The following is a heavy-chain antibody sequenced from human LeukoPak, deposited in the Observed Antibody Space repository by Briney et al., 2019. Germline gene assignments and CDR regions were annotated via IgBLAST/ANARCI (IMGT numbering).Heavy chain of an antibody. D-gene: IGHD2-15*01. V-gene: IGHV3-33*01. CDR3: ARAQGDIVVVVAESYFDY. CDR1: GFTFSSYG. CDR2: IWYDGSNK. Sequence: PGRSLRLSCAATGFTFSSYGMHWVRQAPGKGLEWVAVIWYDGSNKYYADSVKGRFTISRDNSKNTLYLQMNSLRAEDTAVYYCARAQGDIVVVVAESYFDYWGQGTLVTVSS. J-gene: IGHJ4*02.